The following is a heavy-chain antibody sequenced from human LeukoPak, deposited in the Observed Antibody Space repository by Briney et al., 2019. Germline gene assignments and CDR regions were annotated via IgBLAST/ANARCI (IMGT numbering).Heavy chain of an antibody. D-gene: IGHD3-22*01. V-gene: IGHV1-18*01. CDR2: ISAYNGNT. Sequence: GSVKVSCKASGYTFTSYGISWVRQAPGQGLEWMGWISAYNGNTNYAQKLQGRVTMTTDTSTSTAYMELRSLRSDDTAVYYCARGARTITMIVVVKRDAFDIRGQGTMVTVSS. J-gene: IGHJ3*02. CDR3: ARGARTITMIVVVKRDAFDI. CDR1: GYTFTSYG.